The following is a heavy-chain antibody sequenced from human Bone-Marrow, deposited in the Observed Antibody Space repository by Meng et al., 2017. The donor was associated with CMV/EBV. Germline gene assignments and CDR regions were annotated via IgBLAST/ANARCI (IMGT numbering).Heavy chain of an antibody. CDR1: GFTFDTYT. CDR3: AKSTRLGRLAY. CDR2: LTGSSSNI. D-gene: IGHD6-6*01. V-gene: IGHV3-21*01. J-gene: IGHJ4*02. Sequence: GESLKISCVGSGFTFDTYTMNWVRLAPGKGLEWLSSLTGSSSNIYYAESVRGRFTISRDNAKKSLYLQMNSLRAEDKAVYCCAKSTRLGRLAYWGQGTQVTVSS.